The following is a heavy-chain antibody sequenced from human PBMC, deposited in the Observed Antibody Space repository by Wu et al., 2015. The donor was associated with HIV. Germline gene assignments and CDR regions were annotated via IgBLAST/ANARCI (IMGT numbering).Heavy chain of an antibody. J-gene: IGHJ5*01. D-gene: IGHD1-1*01. CDR3: ATSTTALNWFDS. CDR2: INPTGDST. Sequence: QVQLVQSGAEVKKPGASVKVSCKASGYTFIDYYMHWVRQAPGQGLEWMGVINPTGDSTDYAQKFQGRVTMTRDTSTNTVYMDLTSLRSDDTAIYYCATSTTALNWFDSWGQGTLVTVSS. CDR1: GYTFIDYY. V-gene: IGHV1-46*01.